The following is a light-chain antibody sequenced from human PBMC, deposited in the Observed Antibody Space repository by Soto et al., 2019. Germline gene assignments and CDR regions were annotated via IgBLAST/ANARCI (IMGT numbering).Light chain of an antibody. CDR2: EVS. CDR3: SSVANSNYLV. J-gene: IGLJ2*01. V-gene: IGLV2-8*01. Sequence: QSVLTQPPSASGSPGQSVTISCSGTSSDVGGYNFVSWYHQHPGTAPQLMIYEVSKRPSGVPDRFSGSKSGNTASLTVAGLQAEDEDYYYCSSVANSNYLVFGGGTKLTVL. CDR1: SSDVGGYNF.